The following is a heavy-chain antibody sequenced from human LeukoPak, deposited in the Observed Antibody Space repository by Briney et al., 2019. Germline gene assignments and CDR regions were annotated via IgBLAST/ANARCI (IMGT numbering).Heavy chain of an antibody. J-gene: IGHJ4*02. CDR1: GFTFSTYG. D-gene: IGHD6-13*01. CDR3: ARGEIAAPDIAY. CDR2: IWNDGSNK. V-gene: IGHV3-33*01. Sequence: GGSLRLSCAASGFTFSTYGMHWVRQAPGKGLEWVAVIWNDGSNKYYADSVKGRFTISRDIPKNTLHLQMNSLRAEDTAIYYGARGEIAAPDIAYWGQGTLVTVSS.